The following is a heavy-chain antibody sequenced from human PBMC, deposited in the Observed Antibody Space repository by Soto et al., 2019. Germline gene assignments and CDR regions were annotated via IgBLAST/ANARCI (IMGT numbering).Heavy chain of an antibody. Sequence: HITLNESGPTVVRPTETLTLTCRFSGFSLTTSGVGVGWIRQSPGKAPEWLALLYWDDDKRYSASLKSRLTITKDTSKNQVVLKVSDLDPTDTATYYCAHRVLRTVFGLVTTTAIYFDFWGQGTPVAVSS. CDR2: LYWDDDK. CDR1: GFSLTTSGVG. D-gene: IGHD3-3*01. V-gene: IGHV2-5*02. J-gene: IGHJ4*02. CDR3: AHRVLRTVFGLVTTTAIYFDF.